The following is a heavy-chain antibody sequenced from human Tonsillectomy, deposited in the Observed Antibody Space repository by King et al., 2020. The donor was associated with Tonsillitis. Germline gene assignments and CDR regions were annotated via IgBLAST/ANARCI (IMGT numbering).Heavy chain of an antibody. CDR1: GFTFSSYG. CDR2: ISYDGSNK. D-gene: IGHD6-13*01. V-gene: IGHV3-30*18. Sequence: VQLVESGGGVVQPGRSLRLSCAASGFTFSSYGMHWVRQAPGKGLEWVAVISYDGSNKYYADSVKGRFTISRDNSKNTLYLQMNSLRAEDTAVYYCAKGNHGYSRSWDSYYFDYWGQGTLVTVSS. CDR3: AKGNHGYSRSWDSYYFDY. J-gene: IGHJ4*02.